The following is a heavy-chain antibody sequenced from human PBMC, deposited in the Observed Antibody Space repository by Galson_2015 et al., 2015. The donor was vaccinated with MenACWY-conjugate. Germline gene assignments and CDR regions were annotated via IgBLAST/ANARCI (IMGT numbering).Heavy chain of an antibody. CDR3: AREDVWFDAFDI. J-gene: IGHJ3*02. V-gene: IGHV3-74*01. D-gene: IGHD3-3*01. CDR2: IDSDGNSV. Sequence: SLRLSCAASGFTFGRYWMHWVRQAPGKGLVWVARIDSDGNSVNYVDSVKGRFTISRDNAKETLYLQMNSLRAEDTAVYYCAREDVWFDAFDIWGQGAMVTVSA. CDR1: GFTFGRYW.